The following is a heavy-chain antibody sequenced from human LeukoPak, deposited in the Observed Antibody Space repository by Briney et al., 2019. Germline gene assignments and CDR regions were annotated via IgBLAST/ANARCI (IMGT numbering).Heavy chain of an antibody. V-gene: IGHV3-21*01. J-gene: IGHJ4*02. CDR1: GFTFSSYS. Sequence: GGSLRLSCAASGFTFSSYSMNWVRQAPGKGLEWVSSISSSSSYIYYADSVKGRFTISRDNAKNSLYLQMSSLRAEDTAVYYCASGGTYYYCSGSYTVDYWGQGTLVTVSS. CDR3: ASGGTYYYCSGSYTVDY. D-gene: IGHD3-10*01. CDR2: ISSSSSYI.